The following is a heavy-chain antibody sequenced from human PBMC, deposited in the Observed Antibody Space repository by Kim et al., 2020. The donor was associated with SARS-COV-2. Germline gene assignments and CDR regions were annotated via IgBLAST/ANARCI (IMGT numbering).Heavy chain of an antibody. V-gene: IGHV3-23*01. D-gene: IGHD3-10*01. J-gene: IGHJ5*02. CDR1: GFTFTNYG. CDR3: ARDLRSVHGSGNYGWFDP. CDR2: ISNNGRNT. Sequence: GGSLRLSCSVSGFTFTNYGMGWLRQAPGKGLEWVSSISNNGRNTYYAESVKGRFTISRDNSKDMLYLQMNSLRAEDTAVYYCARDLRSVHGSGNYGWFDP.